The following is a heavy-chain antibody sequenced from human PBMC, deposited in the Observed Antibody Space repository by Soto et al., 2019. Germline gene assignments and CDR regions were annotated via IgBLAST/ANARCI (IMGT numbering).Heavy chain of an antibody. CDR1: CGSISSSSYY. CDR2: IYYSGST. CDR3: ARHWETDDYGDYVRSFDY. J-gene: IGHJ4*02. Sequence: SETLSLTCTVSCGSISSSSYYWGWIRQPPGKGLEWIGSIYYSGSTYYNPSLKSRVTISVDTSKNQFSLKLSSVTAADTAVYYCARHWETDDYGDYVRSFDYWGQGTLVTVSS. D-gene: IGHD4-17*01. V-gene: IGHV4-39*01.